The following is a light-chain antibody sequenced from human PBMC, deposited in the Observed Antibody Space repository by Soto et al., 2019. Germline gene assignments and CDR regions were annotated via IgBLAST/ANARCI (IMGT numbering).Light chain of an antibody. CDR2: RND. Sequence: QSVLTQPPSASGTPGQRVTISCSGSISDIGSNTVNWYQQLPGSAPQLLMYRNDQRPSGVPDRFSGSKSGTSASLAISGLQSEDEGDYYCATWDDSLNGQVFGGGTKLTVL. CDR3: ATWDDSLNGQV. V-gene: IGLV1-44*01. J-gene: IGLJ3*02. CDR1: ISDIGSNT.